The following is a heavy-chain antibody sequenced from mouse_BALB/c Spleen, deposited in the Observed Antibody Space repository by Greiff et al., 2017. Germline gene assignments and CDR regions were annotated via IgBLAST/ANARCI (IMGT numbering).Heavy chain of an antibody. CDR3: ARDRGGYYGAMDY. Sequence: EVQVVESGGGLVKPGGSLKLSCAASGFTFSSCAMSWVRQTPEKRLEWVATISSGGSYTYYPDTVTGRFTISRDNAKNTLYLEMSSLRSEDTAMYYCARDRGGYYGAMDYWGQGTSVTVSS. CDR2: ISSGGSYT. CDR1: GFTFSSCA. J-gene: IGHJ4*01. V-gene: IGHV5-9-4*01. D-gene: IGHD1-1*01.